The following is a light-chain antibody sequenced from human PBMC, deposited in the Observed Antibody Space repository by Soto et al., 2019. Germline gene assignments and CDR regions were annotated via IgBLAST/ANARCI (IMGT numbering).Light chain of an antibody. Sequence: DIVLTQSPGTLSLSPGERAPPARRAIQSVSSSYLAWYQQKPGQAPRLLIYDASSRATGIPDRFSGSGSGTDLTLTISRLEPEDFAVYYCQQYGSSVGGTFGGGTKVDI. CDR1: QSVSSSY. J-gene: IGKJ4*01. V-gene: IGKV3-20*01. CDR3: QQYGSSVGGT. CDR2: DAS.